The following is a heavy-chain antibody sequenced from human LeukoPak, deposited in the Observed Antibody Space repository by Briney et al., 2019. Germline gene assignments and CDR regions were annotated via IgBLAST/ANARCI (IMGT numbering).Heavy chain of an antibody. J-gene: IGHJ4*02. V-gene: IGHV4-31*03. Sequence: SETLSLTCTVSGGSISSGGYSWSWIRQHPGKGLEWIGYIYYSGSTYYNPSLKSRVTISVDTSKNQFSLKLSSVTAADTAVYYCARARRRDGYKIGSWGQGTLVTVSS. CDR3: ARARRRDGYKIGS. CDR1: GGSISSGGYS. D-gene: IGHD5-24*01. CDR2: IYYSGST.